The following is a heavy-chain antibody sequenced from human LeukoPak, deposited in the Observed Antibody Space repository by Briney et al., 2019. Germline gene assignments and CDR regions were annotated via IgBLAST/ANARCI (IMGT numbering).Heavy chain of an antibody. V-gene: IGHV1-2*06. D-gene: IGHD6-13*01. CDR3: ARRIAAAGHFDY. CDR1: GYTFTGYY. Sequence: ASVKVSCKASGYTFTGYYMHWVRQAPGQGLEWMGRINPNSGGTNYAQKFQGRVTMTRDTSISTAYMELSSLRSDDTAVFYCARRIAAAGHFDYWGQGTLVTVSS. J-gene: IGHJ4*02. CDR2: INPNSGGT.